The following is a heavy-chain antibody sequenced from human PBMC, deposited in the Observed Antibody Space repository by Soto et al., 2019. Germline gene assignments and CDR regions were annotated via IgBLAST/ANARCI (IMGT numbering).Heavy chain of an antibody. V-gene: IGHV1-3*01. D-gene: IGHD6-19*01. J-gene: IGHJ4*02. CDR1: GYTFTSYA. CDR3: ARVSSGWYRFDY. Sequence: QVQLVQSGAEVKKPGASVKVSCKASGYTFTSYAMHWVRQAPGQRLEWMGRINAGNGNTKYSQKFQGRVTITRDTSASTAYMELSSLRSEDTAVYYCARVSSGWYRFDYWGQGTLVTVSS. CDR2: INAGNGNT.